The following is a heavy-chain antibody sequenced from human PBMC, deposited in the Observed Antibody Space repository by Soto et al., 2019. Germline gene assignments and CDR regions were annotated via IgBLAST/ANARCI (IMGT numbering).Heavy chain of an antibody. CDR1: GYSFTSYW. D-gene: IGHD6-13*01. Sequence: EVQLVQSGAEVKKPGESLRISCKGSGYSFTSYWISWVRQVPGKGLEWMGRIDPSDSYTNYSPSFQGHVTISADKSISTAYLQWSSLKASDTAMYYCARRHSSSSAFDPWGQGTLVTVSS. CDR3: ARRHSSSSAFDP. J-gene: IGHJ5*02. CDR2: IDPSDSYT. V-gene: IGHV5-10-1*01.